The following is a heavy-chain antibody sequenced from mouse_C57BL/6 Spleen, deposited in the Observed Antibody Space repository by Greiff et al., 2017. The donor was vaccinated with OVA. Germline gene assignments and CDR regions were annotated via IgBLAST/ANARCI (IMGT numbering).Heavy chain of an antibody. CDR3: ARGRLGYFDV. Sequence: QVQLQQPGAELVKPGASVKLSCKASGYTFTSYWMQWVKQRPGQGLEWIGEIDPSDSYTNYNQKFKGKATLTVDTSSSTAYMQLSSLTSEDSAVYYWARGRLGYFDVWGTGTTVTVSS. D-gene: IGHD3-2*02. CDR2: IDPSDSYT. V-gene: IGHV1-50*01. CDR1: GYTFTSYW. J-gene: IGHJ1*03.